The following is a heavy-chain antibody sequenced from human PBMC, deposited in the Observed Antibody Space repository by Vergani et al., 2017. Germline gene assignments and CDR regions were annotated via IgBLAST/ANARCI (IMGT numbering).Heavy chain of an antibody. CDR3: AKDLNWGYCSGGSCFFGDY. CDR1: GFTFSSYG. D-gene: IGHD2-15*01. J-gene: IGHJ4*02. Sequence: QVQLVESGGGVVQPGRSLRLSCAASGFTFSSYGMHWVRQAPGKGLEWVAVIWYDGSNKYYADSVKGRFTISRDNSKNTLYLQMNSLRAEDTAVYYCAKDLNWGYCSGGSCFFGDYWGQGTLVTVSS. V-gene: IGHV3-33*06. CDR2: IWYDGSNK.